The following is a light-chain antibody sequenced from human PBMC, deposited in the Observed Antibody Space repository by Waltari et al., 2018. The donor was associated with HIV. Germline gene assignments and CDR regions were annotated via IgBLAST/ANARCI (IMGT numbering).Light chain of an antibody. CDR3: QQYNSDPP. Sequence: DIQLTQSPSSRAAFVGDRVSSTCRASQPINTWLAWYQQKPGSPPQLLVYKASTLQVGVPPRFSGSGWGTDFTHAIDTVQPDDFATYYCQQYNSDPPFGQGTRL. V-gene: IGKV1-5*03. CDR1: QPINTW. CDR2: KAS. J-gene: IGKJ5*01.